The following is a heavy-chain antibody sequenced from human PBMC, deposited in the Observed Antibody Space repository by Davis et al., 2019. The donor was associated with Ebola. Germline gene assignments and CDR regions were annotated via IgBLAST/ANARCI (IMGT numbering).Heavy chain of an antibody. CDR1: GFTFSSYA. CDR2: ISYDGSNK. Sequence: PGGSLRLSCAASGFTFSSYAMHWVRQAPGKGLEWVAVISYDGSNKYYADSVKGRFTISRDNSKNTLYLQMSSLRAEDTAVYYCARDLPGGDWYFELWGRGTLVTVSS. CDR3: ARDLPGGDWYFEL. D-gene: IGHD1-14*01. J-gene: IGHJ2*01. V-gene: IGHV3-30*04.